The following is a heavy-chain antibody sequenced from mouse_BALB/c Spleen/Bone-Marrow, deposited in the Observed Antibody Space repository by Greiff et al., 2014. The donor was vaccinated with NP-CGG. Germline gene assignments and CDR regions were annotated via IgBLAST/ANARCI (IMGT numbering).Heavy chain of an antibody. V-gene: IGHV1-54*01. J-gene: IGHJ2*01. CDR2: INPGSGGS. D-gene: IGHD1-1*01. CDR3: ARSTTVKDYFDY. CDR1: GYAFTNYL. Sequence: QVQLQQSGAELVRPGTSVKVSCKASGYAFTNYLIEWVKQRPGQGLEWIGVINPGSGGSNNNEKFEGKATLTADKSSSTAYMQLSSLTSDDSAVYFCARSTTVKDYFDYWGQGTTLTVSS.